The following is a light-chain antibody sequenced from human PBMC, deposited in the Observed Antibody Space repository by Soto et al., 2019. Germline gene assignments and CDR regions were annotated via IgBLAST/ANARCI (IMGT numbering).Light chain of an antibody. V-gene: IGLV2-14*01. CDR2: EVS. CDR1: SSDVGGYNY. J-gene: IGLJ1*01. Sequence: SVLTHPASVSGSPGRSITISSTGTSSDVGGYNYVSWYQLHPGKAPKLMVYEVSNRPSGVSNRFSGSKSGNTASLTISGLQAEDEADYYCSSYTSSTAYVFGTGTKVTVL. CDR3: SSYTSSTAYV.